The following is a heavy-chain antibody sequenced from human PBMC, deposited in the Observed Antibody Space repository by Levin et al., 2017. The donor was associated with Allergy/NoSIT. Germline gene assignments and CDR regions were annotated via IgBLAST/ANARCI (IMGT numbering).Heavy chain of an antibody. D-gene: IGHD2-15*01. V-gene: IGHV3-23*01. J-gene: IGHJ4*02. CDR2: ISGSGGGGT. Sequence: GESLKISCAASGFSFSSYAMSWVRQAPGKGLEWVSAISGSGGGGTYYADSVKGRFTISRDNSKNTLYLQMHSLRAEDTAIYYCAKEGCSGGSCYWGPLDYWGQGTLVTVSS. CDR1: GFSFSSYA. CDR3: AKEGCSGGSCYWGPLDY.